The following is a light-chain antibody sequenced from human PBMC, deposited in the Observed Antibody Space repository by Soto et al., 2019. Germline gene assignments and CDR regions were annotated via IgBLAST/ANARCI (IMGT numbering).Light chain of an antibody. CDR1: QSVSNNY. Sequence: EIVLTQSPGTLSLSPGERATLSCRASQSVSNNYLAWYQQKPGQAPRLLIYAASKRATGIPGRFSGSGSGTEFTLTISRLEPEDLALYYCQQHDTSLTWTFGQGTKVDIK. CDR2: AAS. CDR3: QQHDTSLTWT. V-gene: IGKV3-20*01. J-gene: IGKJ1*01.